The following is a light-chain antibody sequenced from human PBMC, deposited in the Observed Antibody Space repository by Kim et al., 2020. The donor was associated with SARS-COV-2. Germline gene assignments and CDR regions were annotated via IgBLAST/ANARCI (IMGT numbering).Light chain of an antibody. CDR2: EDH. CDR3: QSYDDNSWV. V-gene: IGLV6-57*01. CDR1: SGSIGSEF. Sequence: GRTVFISCTHSSGSIGSEFVQSFQQRPGSSPTTVIYEDHKRPSGFPDRFSGSVDTSSHSASLNISGLRAEDEADYYCQSYDDNSWVFGGGTQLTVL. J-gene: IGLJ3*02.